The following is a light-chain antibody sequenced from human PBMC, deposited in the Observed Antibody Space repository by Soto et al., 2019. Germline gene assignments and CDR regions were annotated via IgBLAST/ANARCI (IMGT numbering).Light chain of an antibody. V-gene: IGLV2-14*03. CDR3: SSYTSSSTRV. CDR1: SSDVGAYDY. CDR2: EVS. J-gene: IGLJ1*01. Sequence: QSVLAQPASVSGSPGQSIHISCTGTSSDVGAYDYVSWYQQHPDKAPKLMIYEVSNRPSGVSNRFSGSKSVNTATLTISGLQAEDEADYYCSSYTSSSTRVFGNGTKVTVL.